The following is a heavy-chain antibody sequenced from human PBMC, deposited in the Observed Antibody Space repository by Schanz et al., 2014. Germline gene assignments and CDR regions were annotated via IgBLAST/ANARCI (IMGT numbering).Heavy chain of an antibody. CDR1: GYTFTTYY. CDR3: ARDGVDAAAGGNY. CDR2: INPSGGST. Sequence: QVQVEQSGPEVKKPGASVTVSCQASGYTFTTYYMLWVRQAPGQGLEWMGMINPSGGSTTYAQKFQGRVTMTRDTSTGTIYMELSSLRSEDTAVYYSARDGVDAAAGGNYWGPGRLVTVSS. J-gene: IGHJ4*02. V-gene: IGHV1-46*03. D-gene: IGHD6-13*01.